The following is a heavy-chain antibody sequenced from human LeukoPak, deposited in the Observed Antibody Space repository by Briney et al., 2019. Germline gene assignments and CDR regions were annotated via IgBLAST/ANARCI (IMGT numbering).Heavy chain of an antibody. V-gene: IGHV3-15*01. CDR1: GFTFSNAW. CDR2: IKSKTDGGTT. D-gene: IGHD3-22*01. J-gene: IGHJ4*02. CDR3: TTGVHYYDSSGYYINDY. Sequence: GGSLRLSCAASGFTFSNAWMSWVRQAPGKGLEWVGRIKSKTDGGTTDYAAPVKGRFTISRGDSKNTLYLQMNSLKTEDTAVYYCTTGVHYYDSSGYYINDYWGQGTLVTVSS.